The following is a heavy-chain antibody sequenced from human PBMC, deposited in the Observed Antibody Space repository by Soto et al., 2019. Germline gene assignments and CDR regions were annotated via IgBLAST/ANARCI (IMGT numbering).Heavy chain of an antibody. Sequence: TMSLTCTVSGGSISSGGYYWSWIRQHPGKGLEWIGYIYYSGSTYYNPSLRSRVTISVDTSKNQFSLKLSSVTAADTAVYYCARGYPYHAFDIWGQGTMVTVSS. V-gene: IGHV4-31*03. CDR2: IYYSGST. CDR1: GGSISSGGYY. D-gene: IGHD6-13*01. CDR3: ARGYPYHAFDI. J-gene: IGHJ3*02.